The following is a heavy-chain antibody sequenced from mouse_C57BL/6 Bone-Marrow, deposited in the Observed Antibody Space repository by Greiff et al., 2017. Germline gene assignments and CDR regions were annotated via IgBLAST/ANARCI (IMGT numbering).Heavy chain of an antibody. CDR3: ARDYYENFAY. CDR1: GFTFSSYA. V-gene: IGHV5-4*03. J-gene: IGHJ2*01. Sequence: EVMLVESGGGLVKPGGSLKLSCAASGFTFSSYAMSWVRQTPEKRLEWVATISDGGSYTYYPDNVQGRFTISRDNAKNNLYLQRSHLKSEDTAMYYCARDYYENFAYWGQGTTLTVSS. CDR2: ISDGGSYT. D-gene: IGHD1-1*01.